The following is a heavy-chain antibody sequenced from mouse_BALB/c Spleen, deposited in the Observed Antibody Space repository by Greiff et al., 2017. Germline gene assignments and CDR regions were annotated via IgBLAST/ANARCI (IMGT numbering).Heavy chain of an antibody. D-gene: IGHD1-1*01. Sequence: VQGVESGGGLVQPGGSRKLSCAASGFTFSSFGMHWVRQAPEKGLEWVAYISSGSSTIYYADTVKGRFTISRDNPKNTLFLQMTSLRSEDTAMYYCARGSYGSSWYFDYWGQGTTLTVSS. V-gene: IGHV5-17*02. CDR2: ISSGSSTI. J-gene: IGHJ2*01. CDR1: GFTFSSFG. CDR3: ARGSYGSSWYFDY.